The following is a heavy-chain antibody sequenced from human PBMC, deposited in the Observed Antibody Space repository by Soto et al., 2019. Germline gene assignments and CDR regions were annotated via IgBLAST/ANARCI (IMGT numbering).Heavy chain of an antibody. CDR2: ISDSGGST. CDR3: AKSSSNYFYYYYMDV. D-gene: IGHD3-16*02. CDR1: VFTFSSYA. V-gene: IGHV3-23*01. Sequence: GGSLRLSCAASVFTFSSYAMSWVRQAPGKGLEWVSAISDSGGSTYYADSVKGRFTISRDKSKNTLYLQMNSLRAEDTAVYYCAKSSSNYFYYYYMDVWGKGTTVTVSS. J-gene: IGHJ6*03.